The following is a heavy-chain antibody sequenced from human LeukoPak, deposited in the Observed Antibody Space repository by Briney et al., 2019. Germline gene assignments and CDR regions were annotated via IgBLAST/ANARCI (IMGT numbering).Heavy chain of an antibody. Sequence: GGSLRLSCAASVFTFSSYGMHGVPQAPGKGLEEVADIWYDGSNKYYADSVKGRFTISRDNSKNTLYLQMNSLRAEDTAVYYCARECSSTSSAIDPWGDGTLVTVSS. J-gene: IGHJ5*02. V-gene: IGHV3-33*01. CDR1: VFTFSSYG. CDR2: IWYDGSNK. CDR3: ARECSSTSSAIDP. D-gene: IGHD2-2*01.